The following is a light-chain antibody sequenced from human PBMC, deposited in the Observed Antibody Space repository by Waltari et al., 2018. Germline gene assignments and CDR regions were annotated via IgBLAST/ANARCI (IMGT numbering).Light chain of an antibody. CDR3: QQNYIRPGFT. CDR2: AGS. CDR1: QFISTY. J-gene: IGKJ3*01. Sequence: DIQMTQSPSTLSASVGDRVTLTCRASQFISTYLSWYQQKPGKAPKLLIFAGSTLQPGVPSRFSGSGYATDFTLTITDLQSEDIATYYCQQNYIRPGFTFGPGTTVDV. V-gene: IGKV1-39*01.